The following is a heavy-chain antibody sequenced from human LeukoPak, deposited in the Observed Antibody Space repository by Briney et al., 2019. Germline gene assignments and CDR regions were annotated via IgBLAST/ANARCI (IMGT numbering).Heavy chain of an antibody. Sequence: SETLSLTCAVYGGSFSGYYWGWIRQPPGKGLEWIGEINHSGSTNYNPSLKSRVTISVDTSKNQFSLKLSSVTAADTAVYYCARADIGVSWYYFDYWGQGTLVTVSS. CDR2: INHSGST. V-gene: IGHV4-34*01. CDR3: ARADIGVSWYYFDY. CDR1: GGSFSGYY. J-gene: IGHJ4*02. D-gene: IGHD2-15*01.